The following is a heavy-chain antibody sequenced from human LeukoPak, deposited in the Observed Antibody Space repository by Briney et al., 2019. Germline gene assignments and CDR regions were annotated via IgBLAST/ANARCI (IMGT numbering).Heavy chain of an antibody. D-gene: IGHD3-3*01. CDR3: ARHGGVYYYYMDV. CDR1: GGSFSGYY. CDR2: INHSGST. Sequence: SETLSLTCAVYGGSFSGYYWSWIRQPPGKGLEWIGEINHSGSTYYNPSLKSRVTISVDTSKNQFSLKLSSVTAADTAVYYCARHGGVYYYYMDVWGKGTTVTVSS. V-gene: IGHV4-34*01. J-gene: IGHJ6*03.